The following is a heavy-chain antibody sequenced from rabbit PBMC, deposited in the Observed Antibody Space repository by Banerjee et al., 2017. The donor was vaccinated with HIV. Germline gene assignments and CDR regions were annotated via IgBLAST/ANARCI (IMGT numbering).Heavy chain of an antibody. CDR2: IWTGSGGYI. J-gene: IGHJ4*01. Sequence: QQQLVESGGGLVKPGASLTLTCTASGFSFSSSYDMCWVRQAPGKGLEWIACIWTGSGGYIYYANWAKGRFTISRSTSLNTVDLKMTSLTAADTATYFCARPYSFNSPYYNLWGQGTLVTVS. D-gene: IGHD1-1*01. CDR1: GFSFSSSYD. CDR3: ARPYSFNSPYYNL. V-gene: IGHV1S43*01.